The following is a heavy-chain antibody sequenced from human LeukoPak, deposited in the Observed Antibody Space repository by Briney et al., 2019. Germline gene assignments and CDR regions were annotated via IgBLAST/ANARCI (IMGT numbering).Heavy chain of an antibody. D-gene: IGHD3-16*02. J-gene: IGHJ6*03. CDR3: ARSSGYRTRYYMDV. Sequence: SETLSLTCAVYGGSFSGYYWSWIRQPPGKGLEWIGEINHSGSTNYNPSLKSRVTISVDTSKNQFSLKLSSVTAADTAVYYCARSSGYRTRYYMDVWGKGATVTVSS. CDR2: INHSGST. CDR1: GGSFSGYY. V-gene: IGHV4-34*01.